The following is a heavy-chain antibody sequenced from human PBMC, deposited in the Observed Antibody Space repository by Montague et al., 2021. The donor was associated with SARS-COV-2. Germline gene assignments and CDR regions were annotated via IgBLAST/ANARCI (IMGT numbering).Heavy chain of an antibody. CDR2: RYHDGRT. CDR1: GGSISTSNW. Sequence: SETLSLTCAVSGGSISTSNWWTWVRQPPGKGLQWIWERYHDGRTNYHPXXKSRVTISLDKSKNQFSLNLTSVTAADTAVYYCARDNGDSSDSFDCWGPGTLVTVSS. D-gene: IGHD3-22*01. CDR3: ARDNGDSSDSFDC. J-gene: IGHJ4*02. V-gene: IGHV4-4*02.